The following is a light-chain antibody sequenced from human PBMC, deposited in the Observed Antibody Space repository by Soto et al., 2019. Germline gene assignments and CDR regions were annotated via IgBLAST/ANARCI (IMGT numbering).Light chain of an antibody. CDR1: QSLFYSSDNKNY. Sequence: DIVVTQSPDSLAASLGERATIYCQSSQSLFYSSDNKNYLRWYQQKPGQPPKLLIYWASTRESGVPERFSGAGSGTDFTLTISSLQAEDVAVYYCQQYYDTPLTFGGGTKVEIK. CDR2: WAS. CDR3: QQYYDTPLT. J-gene: IGKJ4*01. V-gene: IGKV4-1*01.